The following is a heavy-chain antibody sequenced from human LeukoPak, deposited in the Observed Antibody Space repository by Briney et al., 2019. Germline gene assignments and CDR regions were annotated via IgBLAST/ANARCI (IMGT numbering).Heavy chain of an antibody. D-gene: IGHD3-22*01. CDR1: GYTFTNYG. J-gene: IGHJ4*02. Sequence: VASVKVSCKASGYTFTNYGLSWVRQAPGQGLEWMGWISGYNGNTKYVQKLQGRVTMTRDTSTTTAYMELRSLRSEDTAVYYCARQYGDSSGYYLNFDYWGQGTLVTVSS. CDR3: ARQYGDSSGYYLNFDY. V-gene: IGHV1-18*01. CDR2: ISGYNGNT.